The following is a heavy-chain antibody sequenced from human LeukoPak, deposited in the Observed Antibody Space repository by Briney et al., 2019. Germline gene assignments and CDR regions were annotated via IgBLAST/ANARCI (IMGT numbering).Heavy chain of an antibody. D-gene: IGHD1-14*01. Sequence: GGSLRLSCAASGFTFSSFAMSWVRQAPGKGLEWVSSISSSSSYIYYADSVKGRFTISRDNAKNSLYLQMNSLRAEDTAVYYCARSRTCFDYWGQGTLVTVSS. J-gene: IGHJ4*02. CDR3: ARSRTCFDY. CDR1: GFTFSSFA. V-gene: IGHV3-21*01. CDR2: ISSSSSYI.